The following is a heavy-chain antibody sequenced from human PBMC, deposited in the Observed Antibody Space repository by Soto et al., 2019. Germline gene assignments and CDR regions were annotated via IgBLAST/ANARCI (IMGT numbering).Heavy chain of an antibody. Sequence: VKNPGSSVKDSCKASGYTFTIYDINWGRQATGQGLEWMGWINPNSVNIGYAQKCQGRVTMTRNTIIRTAYLELRSLRSEETAGYYCARSLYGDNVDYWGTGTLVTVSS. D-gene: IGHD4-17*01. CDR3: ARSLYGDNVDY. V-gene: IGHV1-8*01. J-gene: IGHJ4*02. CDR1: GYTFTIYD. CDR2: INPNSVNI.